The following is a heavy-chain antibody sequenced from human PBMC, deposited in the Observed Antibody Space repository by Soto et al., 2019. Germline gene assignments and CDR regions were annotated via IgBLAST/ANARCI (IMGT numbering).Heavy chain of an antibody. Sequence: PSETLSLTCTVSGGSISGYYWSWIRQPAGQGLEWIGRIYTTGRTSYNPSLMSRVTMSVDTSKRHFSLKLTSVTAADTAVYYCARDMGAARDYWGQGTQVTVSS. V-gene: IGHV4-4*07. CDR2: IYTTGRT. CDR1: GGSISGYY. D-gene: IGHD6-6*01. CDR3: ARDMGAARDY. J-gene: IGHJ4*02.